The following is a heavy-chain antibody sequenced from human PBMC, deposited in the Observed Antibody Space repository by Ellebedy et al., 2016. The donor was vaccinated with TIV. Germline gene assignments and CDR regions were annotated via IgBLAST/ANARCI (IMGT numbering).Heavy chain of an antibody. J-gene: IGHJ6*02. CDR3: VKGAYPVPTVMAV. V-gene: IGHV3-30*02. CDR2: VRSDGTTK. CDR1: GFSVSG. Sequence: GESLKISCATSGFSVSGMHWVRQAPGQGLEWVAFVRSDGTTKYYMDSVKGRFTISRDSSKNTLDLQMNSLRTEDTGVYYCVKGAYPVPTVMAVWGQGTIVTVSS. D-gene: IGHD3-16*01.